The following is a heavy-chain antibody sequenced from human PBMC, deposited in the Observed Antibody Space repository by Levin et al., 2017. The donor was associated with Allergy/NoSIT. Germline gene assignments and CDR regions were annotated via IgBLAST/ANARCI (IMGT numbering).Heavy chain of an antibody. Sequence: GGSLRLSCAASGFIFSKAWMSWVRQAPGKGLEWVGRIKSKTDGGTTDYAEPVKGRLTISRDDSKTTLYLQMNSLKPEDTAVYYCATDHLDFWGQGTLVTVSS. CDR2: IKSKTDGGTT. J-gene: IGHJ4*02. V-gene: IGHV3-15*01. CDR3: ATDHLDF. CDR1: GFIFSKAW.